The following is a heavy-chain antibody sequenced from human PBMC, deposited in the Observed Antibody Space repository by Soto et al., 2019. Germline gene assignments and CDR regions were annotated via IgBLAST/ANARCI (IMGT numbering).Heavy chain of an antibody. J-gene: IGHJ4*02. CDR1: GFTFSSYS. D-gene: IGHD3-9*01. V-gene: IGHV3-21*01. CDR3: ARALVLSDILTGPFEY. CDR2: ISSSSSYI. Sequence: GGSLRLSCAASGFTFSSYSMNWVRQAPGKGLEWVSSISSSSSYIYYADSVKGRFTISSDNAKNSLYLQMNSLRAEDTAVYYCARALVLSDILTGPFEYWGQATLVTVSS.